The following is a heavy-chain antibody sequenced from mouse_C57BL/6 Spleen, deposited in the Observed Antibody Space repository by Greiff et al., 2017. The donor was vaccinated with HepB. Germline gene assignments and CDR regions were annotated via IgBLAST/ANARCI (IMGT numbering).Heavy chain of an antibody. D-gene: IGHD1-1*01. Sequence: DVQLVESGPGLVKPSQSLSLTCSVTGYSITSGYYWNWIRQFPGNKLEWMGYISYDGSNNYNPSLKNRISITRDTSKNQFFLKLNSVTTEDTATYYCARGSSPRYFDVWGTGTTVTVSS. J-gene: IGHJ1*03. V-gene: IGHV3-6*01. CDR1: GYSITSGYY. CDR3: ARGSSPRYFDV. CDR2: ISYDGSN.